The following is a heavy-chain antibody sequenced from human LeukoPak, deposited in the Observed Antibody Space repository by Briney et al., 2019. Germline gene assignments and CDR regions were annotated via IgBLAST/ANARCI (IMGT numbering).Heavy chain of an antibody. CDR1: GYTFTSYG. J-gene: IGHJ4*02. CDR3: ARSGGYSSSWTPVDY. V-gene: IGHV1-18*01. Sequence: ASVKVSCKASGYTFTSYGISWVRQAPGQGLEWMGWISAYNGNTNYAQKLQGRVNMTTDTSTSTAYMELRSLRSDDTAVYYCARSGGYSSSWTPVDYWGQGTLVTVSS. CDR2: ISAYNGNT. D-gene: IGHD6-13*01.